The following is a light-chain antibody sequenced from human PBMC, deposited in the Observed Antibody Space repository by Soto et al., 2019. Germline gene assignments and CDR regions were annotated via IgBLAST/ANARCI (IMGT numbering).Light chain of an antibody. CDR3: NSYTTLSNRV. CDR1: STDIGAYNY. V-gene: IGLV2-14*01. CDR2: EVT. Sequence: QSVLTQPASVSGSPGQSITISCTGWSTDIGAYNYVSWYQQHPGKAPKLLIYEVTNRPSGVSNRFSGSKSGNTASLTISGLQAEDEANYYCNSYTTLSNRVFGTGTKVTVL. J-gene: IGLJ1*01.